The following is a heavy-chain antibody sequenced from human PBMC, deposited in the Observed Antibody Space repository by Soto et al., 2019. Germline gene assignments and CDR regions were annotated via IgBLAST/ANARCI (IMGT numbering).Heavy chain of an antibody. D-gene: IGHD2-15*01. CDR2: LGAADDP. J-gene: IGHJ6*02. Sequence: VGSLRLSCAASSFTLSAYDMHWVRQPNGKGLEWVSALGAADDPYYLGSVKGRFTISRENAKNSLYLQMNNLRAGDTAVYYCARAYSGRLPRRADYYYAMDVWGQGTTVTVSS. V-gene: IGHV3-13*05. CDR1: SFTLSAYD. CDR3: ARAYSGRLPRRADYYYAMDV.